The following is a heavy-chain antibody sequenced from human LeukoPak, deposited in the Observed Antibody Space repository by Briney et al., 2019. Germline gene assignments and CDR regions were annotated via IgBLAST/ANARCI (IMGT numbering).Heavy chain of an antibody. Sequence: PGGSLRLSCAASGFTFSSYGMHWVRQAPGKGLEWVAVISYDGSNKYYADSVKGRFAISRDNSKNTLYLQMNSLRAEDTAVYFCAKDRDDYFYFDYWGQGALVTVSS. CDR3: AKDRDDYFYFDY. V-gene: IGHV3-30*18. CDR1: GFTFSSYG. J-gene: IGHJ4*02. CDR2: ISYDGSNK. D-gene: IGHD5-12*01.